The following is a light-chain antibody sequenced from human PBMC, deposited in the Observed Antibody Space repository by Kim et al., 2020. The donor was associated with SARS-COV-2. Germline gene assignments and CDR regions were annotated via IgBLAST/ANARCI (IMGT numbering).Light chain of an antibody. CDR3: ATWDDSLEAWV. Sequence: QSVLTQPPSASGTPGQRVDIYCSGSSSNIGSNVVHWYQVFPGTAPKLLILNDDRRPSGVPDRFSGSKSGTSASLALSGLLSDDEADYYCATWDDSLEAWVFGGGTQLTVL. CDR2: NDD. V-gene: IGLV1-44*01. J-gene: IGLJ3*02. CDR1: SSNIGSNV.